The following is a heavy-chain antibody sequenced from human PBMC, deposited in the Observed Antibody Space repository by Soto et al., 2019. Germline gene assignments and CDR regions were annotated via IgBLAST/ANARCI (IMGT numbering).Heavy chain of an antibody. CDR2: ISWNSGSI. J-gene: IGHJ3*02. V-gene: IGHV3-9*01. D-gene: IGHD3-10*01. CDR3: ARAKWFGELLGAFDI. CDR1: GFIFKMYW. Sequence: PGGSLRLSCAASGFIFKMYWMHWVRQSPGKGLEWVSGISWNSGSIGYADSVKGRFTISRDNAKNSLYLQMNSLRAEDTALYYCARAKWFGELLGAFDIWGQGTMVTVSS.